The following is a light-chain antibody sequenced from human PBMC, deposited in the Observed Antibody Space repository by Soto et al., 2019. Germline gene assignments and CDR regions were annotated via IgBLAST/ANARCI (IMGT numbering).Light chain of an antibody. CDR1: QSISSW. CDR3: QQYNSYPWT. V-gene: IGKV1-5*03. CDR2: KAS. Sequence: DIQMTQSPSTLSASVGDRVTITCRASQSISSWLAWYQQKPGKAPKLLIYKASSLESGVPSRFSGSGSGTEFTLTISSLQPDEIATYYCQQYNSYPWTFGQGTKVVIK. J-gene: IGKJ1*01.